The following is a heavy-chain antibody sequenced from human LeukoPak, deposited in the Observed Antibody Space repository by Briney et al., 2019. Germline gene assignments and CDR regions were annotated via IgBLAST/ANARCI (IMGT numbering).Heavy chain of an antibody. J-gene: IGHJ4*02. CDR2: ISSANSHI. CDR3: ARDGDGDYVI. Sequence: GGSLRLSCVVSGFSLSNYAMNWVRQAPGKGPEWVSYISSANSHIYYADSVKGRFIISRDNAKNSLYLQMSSLRAEDTAVYYCARDGDGDYVIWGQGTLVTVSS. V-gene: IGHV3-21*04. CDR1: GFSLSNYA. D-gene: IGHD4-17*01.